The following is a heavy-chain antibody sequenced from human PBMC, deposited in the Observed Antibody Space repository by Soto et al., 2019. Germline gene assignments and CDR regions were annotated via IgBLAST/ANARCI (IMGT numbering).Heavy chain of an antibody. CDR2: IWYDGSNK. D-gene: IGHD3-3*01. CDR1: GFTFSSYG. Sequence: QVQLVESGGGVDQPGRSLRLSCAASGFTFSSYGMHWVRQAPGKGLEWVAVIWYDGSNKYYADSVKGRFTISRDNSKNTLYLQMNSLRAEDTAVYYCARDRDFWSGYYLDYWGQGTLVTVSS. V-gene: IGHV3-33*01. CDR3: ARDRDFWSGYYLDY. J-gene: IGHJ4*02.